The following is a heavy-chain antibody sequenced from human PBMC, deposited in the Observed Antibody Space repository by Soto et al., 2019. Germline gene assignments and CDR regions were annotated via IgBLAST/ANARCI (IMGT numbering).Heavy chain of an antibody. D-gene: IGHD3-3*01. V-gene: IGHV4-39*01. CDR3: ARQLKWLPYFDY. Sequence: SETLSLTCTVSGGSISSSSYYWGWIRQPPGKGLEWIGSIYYSGSTYYNPSLKSRVTISVDTSKNQFSLKLSSVTAADTAVYYCARQLKWLPYFDYWGQGTLVTVSS. CDR2: IYYSGST. CDR1: GGSISSSSYY. J-gene: IGHJ4*02.